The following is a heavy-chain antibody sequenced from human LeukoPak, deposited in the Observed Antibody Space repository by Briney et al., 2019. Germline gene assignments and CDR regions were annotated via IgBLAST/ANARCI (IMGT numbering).Heavy chain of an antibody. J-gene: IGHJ4*02. CDR3: AKDSSTWGNLAGHFDS. CDR1: GGSISSGSYS. D-gene: IGHD6-13*01. Sequence: SQTLSLTCTVSGGSISSGSYSWNWIRQPAGRGLEWIGRFYASGTTNTSPSLKSRVTMSVDTSKNQFSLKLSSVTAADTAVYYCAKDSSTWGNLAGHFDSWGQGTLVTVSS. CDR2: FYASGTT. V-gene: IGHV4-61*02.